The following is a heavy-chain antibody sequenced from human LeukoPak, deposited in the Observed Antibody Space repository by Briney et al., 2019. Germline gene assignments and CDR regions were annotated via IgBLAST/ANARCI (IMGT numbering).Heavy chain of an antibody. D-gene: IGHD3-3*01. V-gene: IGHV3-30*03. CDR2: ISYDGSNK. CDR1: GFTFSSYG. CDR3: ARGYYDFWSGYFPFQY. J-gene: IGHJ1*01. Sequence: GRSLRLSCAASGFTFSSYGMHWVRQAPGKGLEWVAVISYDGSNKYYADSVKGRFTISRDNSKNTLYPQMNSLRAEDTAIYYCARGYYDFWSGYFPFQYWGQGTLVTVSS.